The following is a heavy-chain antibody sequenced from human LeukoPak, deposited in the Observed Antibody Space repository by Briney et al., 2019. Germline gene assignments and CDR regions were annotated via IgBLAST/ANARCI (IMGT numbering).Heavy chain of an antibody. Sequence: ASVKVSCKASGYTFTGYYMHWVRQAPGQGLEWMGWINPNSGGTNYAQKFQGRVTMTRDTSTSTAYMELSRLRSDDTAVYYCARGYYDILTGYSYFDYWGQGTLVTVSS. J-gene: IGHJ4*02. CDR3: ARGYYDILTGYSYFDY. D-gene: IGHD3-9*01. CDR1: GYTFTGYY. CDR2: INPNSGGT. V-gene: IGHV1-2*02.